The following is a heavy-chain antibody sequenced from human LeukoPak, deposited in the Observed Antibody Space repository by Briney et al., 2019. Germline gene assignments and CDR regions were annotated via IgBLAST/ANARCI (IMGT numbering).Heavy chain of an antibody. V-gene: IGHV3-7*01. CDR2: IKQDGSDE. CDR3: ARVRRSTQYQIFDN. J-gene: IGHJ4*02. D-gene: IGHD2-2*01. Sequence: GGSLRLSCAASGFTFTDSWLNWVRQAPGKGLEWVANIKQDGSDEYYLDSVKGRFTISRDNAKNSLFLQMNSLRAEDTAVYHCARVRRSTQYQIFDNWGQGTLVSV. CDR1: GFTFTDSW.